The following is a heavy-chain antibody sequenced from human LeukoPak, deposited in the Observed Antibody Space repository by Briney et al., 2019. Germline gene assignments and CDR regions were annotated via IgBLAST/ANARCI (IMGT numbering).Heavy chain of an antibody. Sequence: PGGSLRLSCAASGFTFSSYSMNWVRQAPGKGLEWVSYISSSGSTIYYADSVKGRFTISRDNAKNSLYLQMNSLRAEDTAVYYCARDPGVDYYDSSGSLDYWGQGTLVTVSS. CDR3: ARDPGVDYYDSSGSLDY. D-gene: IGHD3-22*01. J-gene: IGHJ4*02. V-gene: IGHV3-48*04. CDR1: GFTFSSYS. CDR2: ISSSGSTI.